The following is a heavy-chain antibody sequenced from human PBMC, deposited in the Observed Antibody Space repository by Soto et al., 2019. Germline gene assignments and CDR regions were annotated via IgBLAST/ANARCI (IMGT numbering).Heavy chain of an antibody. CDR3: ARVEAAMSGHWFDP. CDR1: GYTFTSYG. D-gene: IGHD2-2*01. J-gene: IGHJ5*02. Sequence: ASVKVSCKASGYTFTSYGISWVLQAPGQGLEWMGWISASNGNTNYAQKLQGRVTMTTDTSTSTAYLELRSLRSDDTAVYYCARVEAAMSGHWFDPWGQGTLVTVSS. CDR2: ISASNGNT. V-gene: IGHV1-18*01.